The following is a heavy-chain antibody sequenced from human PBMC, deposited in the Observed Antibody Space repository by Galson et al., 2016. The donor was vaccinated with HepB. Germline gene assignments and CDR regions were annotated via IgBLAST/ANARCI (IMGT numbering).Heavy chain of an antibody. CDR3: ATGDHGFDP. CDR1: GDSITNFY. D-gene: IGHD2-21*01. CDR2: MFFSETP. V-gene: IGHV4-4*07. Sequence: SETLSLTCTVSGDSITNFYWTWMRQPAGRGLEWIGRMFFSETPNYNPSLKSRVTMSIDKSKNQGSLRLTSVTAADTAFYYCATGDHGFDPWGHGTMVTVSS. J-gene: IGHJ3*01.